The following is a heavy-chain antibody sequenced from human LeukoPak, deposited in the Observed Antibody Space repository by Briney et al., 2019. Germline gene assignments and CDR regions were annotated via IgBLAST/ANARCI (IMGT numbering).Heavy chain of an antibody. CDR3: ARDLKMGYSSGRYSWGTGSSNDY. V-gene: IGHV1-69*13. CDR1: GGTFSSYA. CDR2: IIPIFGTP. J-gene: IGHJ4*02. D-gene: IGHD6-19*01. Sequence: GASVKVSCKASGGTFSSYAISWVRQAPGQGLEWMGGIIPIFGTPKYAQKFQDRVTITADESTSTAYMELRSLRSDDTAVYYCARDLKMGYSSGRYSWGTGSSNDYWGQGTLVTVSS.